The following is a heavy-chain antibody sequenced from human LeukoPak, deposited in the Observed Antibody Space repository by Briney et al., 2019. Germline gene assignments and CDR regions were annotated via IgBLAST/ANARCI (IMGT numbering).Heavy chain of an antibody. V-gene: IGHV1-18*01. J-gene: IGHJ6*02. CDR1: GYTFTSCG. CDR3: ARDRSWKHPGYYYGMDV. CDR2: ISAYNGNT. D-gene: IGHD1-1*01. Sequence: ASVKVSCKASGYTFTSCGISWVRQAPGQGLEWMGWISAYNGNTNYAQKLQGRVTMTTDTSTSTAYMELRSLRSDDTAVYYCARDRSWKHPGYYYGMDVWGQGTTVTVSS.